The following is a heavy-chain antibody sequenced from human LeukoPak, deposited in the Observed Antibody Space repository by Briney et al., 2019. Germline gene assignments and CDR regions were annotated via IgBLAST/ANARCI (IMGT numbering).Heavy chain of an antibody. Sequence: GASVKVSCKASGCTFTGYYMHWVRQAPGQGLEWMGWINPNSGGTNYAQKFQGRVTMTRDTSISTAYMELSRLRSDDTAVYYCARNPYVLRFLEWSVLFDYWGQGTLVTVSS. CDR3: ARNPYVLRFLEWSVLFDY. CDR2: INPNSGGT. V-gene: IGHV1-2*02. CDR1: GCTFTGYY. J-gene: IGHJ4*02. D-gene: IGHD3-3*01.